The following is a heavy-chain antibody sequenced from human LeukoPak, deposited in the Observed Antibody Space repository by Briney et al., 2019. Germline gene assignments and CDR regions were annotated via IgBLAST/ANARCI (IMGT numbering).Heavy chain of an antibody. D-gene: IGHD2-15*01. V-gene: IGHV4-61*01. Sequence: SETLSLTCTVSGASVSSGSYYWSWIRQPPGTGLEWVGYIYYSGSASYNPSLKSRVTISVDTSKNQFSLKLSSVTAADTAVYYCARAPSYSEFDYWGQGTLVTVSS. J-gene: IGHJ4*02. CDR2: IYYSGSA. CDR1: GASVSSGSYY. CDR3: ARAPSYSEFDY.